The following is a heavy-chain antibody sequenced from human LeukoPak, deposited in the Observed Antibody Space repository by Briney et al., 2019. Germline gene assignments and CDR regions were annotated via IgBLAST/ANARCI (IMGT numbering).Heavy chain of an antibody. CDR3: AKGSSNWRDYYYFDY. V-gene: IGHV3-23*01. D-gene: IGHD6-13*01. CDR2: ISDSGGST. Sequence: GGSLRLSCAASGFTFSSYAVSWVRQAPGKGLAWVSAISDSGGSTQYADSVKGRFIISRDNSKNTLYLQMNSLRVEDTTVYYCAKGSSNWRDYYYFDYWGQGTLVTVSS. J-gene: IGHJ4*02. CDR1: GFTFSSYA.